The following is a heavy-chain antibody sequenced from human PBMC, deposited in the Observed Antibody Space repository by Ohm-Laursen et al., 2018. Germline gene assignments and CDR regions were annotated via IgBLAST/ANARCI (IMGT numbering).Heavy chain of an antibody. J-gene: IGHJ4*02. CDR3: ARDRDGYNFSPHFDY. Sequence: SVKVSCKASGYTFTSYYMHWVRQAPGQGLEWMGRIIPILGIANYAQKFQGRVTITADKSTSTAYMELSSLRSEDTAVYYCARDRDGYNFSPHFDYWGQGTLVTVSS. D-gene: IGHD5-24*01. V-gene: IGHV1-69*04. CDR2: IIPILGIA. CDR1: GYTFTSYY.